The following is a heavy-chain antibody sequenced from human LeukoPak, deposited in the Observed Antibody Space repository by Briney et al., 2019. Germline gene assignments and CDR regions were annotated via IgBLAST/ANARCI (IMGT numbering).Heavy chain of an antibody. CDR1: GFTFSSYG. Sequence: GGTLRLSCAAFGFTFSSYGMSWVRQAPGKGLEWVSAISGSGGSTYYADSVKGRFTISRDNSKNTLYLQMNSLRVEDTAVYYCARETGGIAVAGMAFDIWGQGTMVTVSS. CDR2: ISGSGGST. V-gene: IGHV3-23*01. D-gene: IGHD6-19*01. J-gene: IGHJ3*02. CDR3: ARETGGIAVAGMAFDI.